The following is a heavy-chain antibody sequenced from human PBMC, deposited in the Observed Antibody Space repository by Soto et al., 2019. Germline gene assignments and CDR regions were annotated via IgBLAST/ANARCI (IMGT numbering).Heavy chain of an antibody. Sequence: EVQLLESGGGLVQPGGSLRLSCTASGFTFNSYAMNWVRQAPGKGLEWVSSVSGSGGDTYYADSVKGRFSISRVNSKNTLYLQMNSLRAEDTAVYYCAKHLSPLTADYYFYGMDVWGQGTTVTVSS. D-gene: IGHD5-18*01. J-gene: IGHJ6*02. CDR3: AKHLSPLTADYYFYGMDV. CDR2: VSGSGGDT. V-gene: IGHV3-23*01. CDR1: GFTFNSYA.